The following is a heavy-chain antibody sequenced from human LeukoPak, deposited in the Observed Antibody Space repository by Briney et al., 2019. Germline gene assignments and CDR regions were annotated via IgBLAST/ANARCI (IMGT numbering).Heavy chain of an antibody. CDR1: GYTFTGYY. CDR3: ARLEPSYCGGDCYSDY. CDR2: INPNSGGT. V-gene: IGHV1-2*02. Sequence: GASVKVSCKASGYTFTGYYMHWVRQAHGQGLEWMGWINPNSGGTNYAQKFQGRVTMTRDTSISTAYMELSRLRSDDTAVYYCARLEPSYCGGDCYSDYWGQGTLVTVSS. D-gene: IGHD2-21*02. J-gene: IGHJ4*02.